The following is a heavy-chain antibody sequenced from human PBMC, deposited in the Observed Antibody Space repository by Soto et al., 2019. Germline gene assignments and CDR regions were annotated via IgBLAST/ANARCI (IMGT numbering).Heavy chain of an antibody. CDR2: ISAYNGNT. D-gene: IGHD4-4*01. CDR3: ARVSRHYSSLRSFAVLSYHMDV. Sequence: QVQLVQSGAEVKKPGASVKVSCKASGYTFSSYGISWVRQAPGQGLEWMGWISAYNGNTNYAQKLQGRVTMTTDTSTCTVYMELTSLRSDDTAEYYCARVSRHYSSLRSFAVLSYHMDVWGQGTTVTVSS. J-gene: IGHJ6*02. CDR1: GYTFSSYG. V-gene: IGHV1-18*01.